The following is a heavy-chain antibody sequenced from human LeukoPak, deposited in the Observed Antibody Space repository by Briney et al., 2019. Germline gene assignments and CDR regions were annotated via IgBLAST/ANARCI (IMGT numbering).Heavy chain of an antibody. J-gene: IGHJ4*02. CDR1: GFTVSSSY. CDR2: IYSGGAT. Sequence: GGSLRLSCAASGFTVSSSYLSWVRQAPGKGLEWVSFIYSGGATYYADSVRGRFTISRDSSKNTLYLQMNSLRVEDTAVYYCARVPGYSWGQGTLVTVSS. D-gene: IGHD6-13*01. CDR3: ARVPGYS. V-gene: IGHV3-53*01.